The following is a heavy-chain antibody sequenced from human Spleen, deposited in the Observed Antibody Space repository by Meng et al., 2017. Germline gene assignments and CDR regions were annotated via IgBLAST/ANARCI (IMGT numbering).Heavy chain of an antibody. D-gene: IGHD4-17*01. CDR1: GVTFSSYA. Sequence: GESLKISCAASGVTFSSYAMNWVRQAPGKGLEWVSGISGSGGSTNYADYVKGRFTISRDNSKNTLYLQMNSLRAEDTALYYCAKDNYGDYIYYYGMDIWGQGTTVTVSS. J-gene: IGHJ6*02. V-gene: IGHV3-23*01. CDR3: AKDNYGDYIYYYGMDI. CDR2: ISGSGGST.